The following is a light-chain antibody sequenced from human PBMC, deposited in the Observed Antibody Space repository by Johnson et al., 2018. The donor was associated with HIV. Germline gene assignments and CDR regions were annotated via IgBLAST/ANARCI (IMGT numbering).Light chain of an antibody. J-gene: IGLJ1*01. V-gene: IGLV1-51*02. Sequence: QSVLTQPPSVSAAPGQKVTISCSGSSSNIGNNYVSWYQQLPGTAPKLLIYENSKRPSGIPDRFSGSKSGTSATLGITGLQTGDEADHYCGTWDSSLSADVFGPGTKVTVL. CDR2: ENS. CDR3: GTWDSSLSADV. CDR1: SSNIGNNY.